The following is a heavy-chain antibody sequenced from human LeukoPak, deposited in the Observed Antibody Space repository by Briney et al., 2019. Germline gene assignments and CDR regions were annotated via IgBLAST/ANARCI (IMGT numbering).Heavy chain of an antibody. CDR1: GYSISSGYY. Sequence: SETLSLTCTVSGYSISSGYYWGWIRQPPGKGLEWIGSIYYSGSTYYNPSLKSRVTISVDTSKNQFSLKLSSVTAADTAVYYCARDGRLIVGAPDAFDIWGQGTMVTVSS. D-gene: IGHD1-26*01. CDR3: ARDGRLIVGAPDAFDI. V-gene: IGHV4-38-2*02. J-gene: IGHJ3*02. CDR2: IYYSGST.